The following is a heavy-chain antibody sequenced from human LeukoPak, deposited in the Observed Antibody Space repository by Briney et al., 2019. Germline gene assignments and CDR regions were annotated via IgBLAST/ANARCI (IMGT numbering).Heavy chain of an antibody. CDR3: ARQKDGDSYFFDY. Sequence: GGSLRLSSAASGFTFSSYAMSWVRQAPGKGLEWVSAISGSGGSTYYADSVKGRFTISRDNSKNTVYLQMNSLRAEDTAIYYCARQKDGDSYFFDYWGQGTLVTVSS. CDR2: ISGSGGST. CDR1: GFTFSSYA. V-gene: IGHV3-23*01. J-gene: IGHJ4*02. D-gene: IGHD4-17*01.